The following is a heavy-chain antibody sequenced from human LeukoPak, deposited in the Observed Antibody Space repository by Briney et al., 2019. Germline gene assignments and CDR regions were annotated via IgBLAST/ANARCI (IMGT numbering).Heavy chain of an antibody. D-gene: IGHD3-3*01. CDR1: GYTFTGYY. Sequence: SVKVSCKASGYTFTGYYMHWVRQAPGQGLEWMGGIIPIFGTANYVQKFQGRVTITADESTSTAYMELSSLRSEDTAVYYCAREVGLRFLEWLLFESGPVVPDTVWGQGTLVTVSS. CDR2: IIPIFGTA. CDR3: AREVGLRFLEWLLFESGPVVPDTV. V-gene: IGHV1-69*13. J-gene: IGHJ4*02.